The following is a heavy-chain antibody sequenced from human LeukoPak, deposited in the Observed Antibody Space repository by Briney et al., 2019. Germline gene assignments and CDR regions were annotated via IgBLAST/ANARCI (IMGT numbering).Heavy chain of an antibody. CDR1: GFTFSSYW. Sequence: PGGSLRLSCAASGFTFSSYWMSWVRQAPGKGLEWVANIKQDGSEKYYVDSVKGRFTISRDNAKNSLYLQMNSLRAAQTAVYYCARVRYSSSWYPLLWFDPWGQGTLVTVSS. V-gene: IGHV3-7*04. D-gene: IGHD6-13*01. CDR2: IKQDGSEK. CDR3: ARVRYSSSWYPLLWFDP. J-gene: IGHJ5*02.